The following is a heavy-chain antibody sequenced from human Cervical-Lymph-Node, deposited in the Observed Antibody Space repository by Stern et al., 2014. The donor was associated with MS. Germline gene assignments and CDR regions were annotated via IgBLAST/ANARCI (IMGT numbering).Heavy chain of an antibody. V-gene: IGHV1-69*15. CDR1: GGTFSSYA. CDR2: IIPMFATT. D-gene: IGHD3-22*01. Sequence: QVQLVQSGAEVKKPGSSVKVSCKASGGTFSSYAITWVRQAPGRGLEWMGKIIPMFATTKYAQKFQGRVTIIADGPTTTAYMELSSLRSEDTAVYYCARRDYYDSSGYYGDAFDIWGQGTMVTVSS. J-gene: IGHJ3*02. CDR3: ARRDYYDSSGYYGDAFDI.